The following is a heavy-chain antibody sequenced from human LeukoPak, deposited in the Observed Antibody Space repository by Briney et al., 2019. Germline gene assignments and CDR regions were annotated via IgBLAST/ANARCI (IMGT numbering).Heavy chain of an antibody. CDR3: AHTLVAYGDYPLDY. CDR1: GFSLSTSGVG. J-gene: IGHJ4*02. CDR2: IYWDGDK. D-gene: IGHD4-17*01. V-gene: IGHV2-5*02. Sequence: SGPTLVKPTQTLTLTCTFSGFSLSTSGVGVGWIRQPPGKALEWLALIYWDGDKRYSPSLKSRFTITKDTSKNQVVLRMTNMDPVDTATYYCAHTLVAYGDYPLDYWGQGTLVTVSS.